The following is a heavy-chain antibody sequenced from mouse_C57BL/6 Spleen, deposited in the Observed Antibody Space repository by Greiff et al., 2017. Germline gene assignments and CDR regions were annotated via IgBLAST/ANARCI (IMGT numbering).Heavy chain of an antibody. Sequence: EVQLQQSGPELVKPGASVKMSCKASGYTFTDYNMHWVKQSHGKSLEWIGYINPNNGGTSYNQKFKGKATLTVNKYSSTAYMELRSLTSEDTAVYYCARDSSGYGYAMDYWGQGTSVTVSS. V-gene: IGHV1-22*01. J-gene: IGHJ4*01. CDR1: GYTFTDYN. CDR2: INPNNGGT. D-gene: IGHD3-2*02. CDR3: ARDSSGYGYAMDY.